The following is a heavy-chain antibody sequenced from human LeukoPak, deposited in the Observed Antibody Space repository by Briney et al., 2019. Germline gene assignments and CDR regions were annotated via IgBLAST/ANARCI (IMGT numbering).Heavy chain of an antibody. D-gene: IGHD3-3*01. J-gene: IGHJ4*02. CDR3: AKQGGTTLRFLEWYDY. V-gene: IGHV3-23*01. CDR1: GFTFNNYA. CDR2: ISGSGGST. Sequence: PGGSLGLSCAASGFTFNNYAMSWVRQAPGKGLEWVSAISGSGGSTYYADSVKGRFTISRDNSKNTLYLQMNSLRAEDTAVYYCAKQGGTTLRFLEWYDYWGQGTLVTVSS.